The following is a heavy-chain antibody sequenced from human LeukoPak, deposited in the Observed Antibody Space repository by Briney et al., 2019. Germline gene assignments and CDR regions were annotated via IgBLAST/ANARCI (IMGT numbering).Heavy chain of an antibody. D-gene: IGHD3-22*01. CDR2: INPSGGST. Sequence: GASVKVSCKASGYTFTSYYMHWVRQAPGQGLEWMGIINPSGGSTSYAQKFQGRVTMTRDTSTSTVYMELSRLRSDDTAVYYCARISGFDSSGYYYGFDYWGQGTLVTVSS. V-gene: IGHV1-46*01. J-gene: IGHJ4*02. CDR1: GYTFTSYY. CDR3: ARISGFDSSGYYYGFDY.